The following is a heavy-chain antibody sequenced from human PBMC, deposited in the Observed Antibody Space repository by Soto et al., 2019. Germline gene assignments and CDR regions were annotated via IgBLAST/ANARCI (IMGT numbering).Heavy chain of an antibody. D-gene: IGHD6-6*01. CDR3: ARGEVSPLVRPNWFDP. CDR1: GYTFTSYG. Sequence: ASVKVSCKASGYTFTSYGISWVRQAPGQGLEWMGWISAYNGNTNYAQKLQGRVTMTTDTSTSTAYMELRSLRSDDTAVYYCARGEVSPLVRPNWFDPWGQGTLVTVSS. CDR2: ISAYNGNT. V-gene: IGHV1-18*04. J-gene: IGHJ5*02.